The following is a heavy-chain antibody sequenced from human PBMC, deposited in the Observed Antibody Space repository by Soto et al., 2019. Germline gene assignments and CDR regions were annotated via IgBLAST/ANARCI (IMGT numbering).Heavy chain of an antibody. CDR3: AKRWHCRPTSCYWFYY. J-gene: IGHJ4*02. V-gene: IGHV3-23*01. Sequence: GGSLRLSCAASGFTFSSYAMGWVRQAPRKGPEWVSGISDSGGSTYYADSVKGRFNVSRDNSKSTLYLQMNSVRAEDAAVFYCAKRWHCRPTSCYWFYYWGPGTLVTGFS. CDR1: GFTFSSYA. CDR2: ISDSGGST. D-gene: IGHD2-2*01.